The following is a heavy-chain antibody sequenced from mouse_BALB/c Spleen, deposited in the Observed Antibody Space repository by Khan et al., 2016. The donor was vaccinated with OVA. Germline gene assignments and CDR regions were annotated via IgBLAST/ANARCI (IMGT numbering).Heavy chain of an antibody. CDR1: GFSLSSYG. Sequence: QVQLKESGPGLVQPSQSLSITCTVSGFSLSSYGVHWVRQSPGKGLEWLGVIWSGGSTDFNAAFISRLSISKDNSKSQVFFKMNSLQTNDSAIYYCARGGLPVAYWGQGTLVTVSA. D-gene: IGHD2-13*01. CDR3: ARGGLPVAY. V-gene: IGHV2-2*02. J-gene: IGHJ3*01. CDR2: IWSGGST.